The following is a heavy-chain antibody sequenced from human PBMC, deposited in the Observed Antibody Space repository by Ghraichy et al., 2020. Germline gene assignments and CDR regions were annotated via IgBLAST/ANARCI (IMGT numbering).Heavy chain of an antibody. D-gene: IGHD3-22*01. Sequence: SETLSLTCTVSGGSISSGDYYWSWIRQPPGKGLEWIGYIYYSGSTYYNPSLKSRVTISVDTSKNQFSLKLSSVTAADTAVYYCARYFDLDDSSGYRLDAFDIWGQGTMVTVSS. CDR1: GGSISSGDYY. CDR3: ARYFDLDDSSGYRLDAFDI. J-gene: IGHJ3*02. V-gene: IGHV4-30-4*08. CDR2: IYYSGST.